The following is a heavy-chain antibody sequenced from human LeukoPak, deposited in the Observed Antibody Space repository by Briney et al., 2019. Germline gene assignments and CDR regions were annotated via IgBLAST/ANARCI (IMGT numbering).Heavy chain of an antibody. CDR1: GFSFSKYA. J-gene: IGHJ4*02. Sequence: GGSLRLSCAASGFSFSKYAMSWVRQAPGKGLEWVSTISGSGDNTIYADSVKGRFTLSRDNPKNTHYLQMNGLRAEDTAVYYCGKRATETSGYVGSWGQGTLVTVSS. V-gene: IGHV3-23*01. CDR2: ISGSGDNT. D-gene: IGHD3-22*01. CDR3: GKRATETSGYVGS.